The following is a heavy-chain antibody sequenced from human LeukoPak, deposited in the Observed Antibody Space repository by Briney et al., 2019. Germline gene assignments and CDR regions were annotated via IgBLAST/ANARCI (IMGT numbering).Heavy chain of an antibody. CDR1: GFTFSNYV. CDR2: ISGIGDNT. V-gene: IGHV3-23*01. D-gene: IGHD3-3*01. CDR3: AKASRDFWSGYSAN. Sequence: GGSLRLSCAASGFTFSNYVMSWVRQAPGKGLEWVSSISGIGDNTYNAASVKGRFTIFRDNSENTLYLQMNSLRAEDTAVYYCAKASRDFWSGYSANWGQGTLVTVSS. J-gene: IGHJ4*02.